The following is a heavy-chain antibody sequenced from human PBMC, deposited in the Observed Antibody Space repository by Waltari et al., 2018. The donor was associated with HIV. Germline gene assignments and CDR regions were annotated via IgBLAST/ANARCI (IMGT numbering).Heavy chain of an antibody. V-gene: IGHV3-7*01. CDR2: IKQDGSEK. J-gene: IGHJ3*02. D-gene: IGHD2-15*01. CDR3: ARMIVVVVAATGAFES. Sequence: EVQLVESGGGLVQPGGSLSPSCAASGFTCSHFWLRWVRQAPGKGLEWVANIKQDGSEKYYVDSVKGRFTISRDNAKNSLYLQMNSLRAEDTAVYYCARMIVVVVAATGAFESWGQGTMVTVSS. CDR1: GFTCSHFW.